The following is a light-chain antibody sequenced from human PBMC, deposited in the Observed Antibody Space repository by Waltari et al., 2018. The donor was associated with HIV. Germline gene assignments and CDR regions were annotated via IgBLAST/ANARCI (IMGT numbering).Light chain of an antibody. V-gene: IGLV2-8*01. J-gene: IGLJ1*01. Sequence: QSALTQPPSASGSPGQSVAIPCTGARSELGSFKYVSWYQQHPGKAPKLLIYDVTKRPSGVPDRFSGSKSGNTASLTVSGLQAEDEAHYYCSSYAGSSMSYAFGTGTKVTVL. CDR2: DVT. CDR1: RSELGSFKY. CDR3: SSYAGSSMSYA.